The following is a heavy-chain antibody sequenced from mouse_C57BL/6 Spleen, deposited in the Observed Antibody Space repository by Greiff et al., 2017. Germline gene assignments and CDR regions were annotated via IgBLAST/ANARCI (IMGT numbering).Heavy chain of an antibody. CDR3: ARYYYGSSRYFDV. V-gene: IGHV7-3*01. D-gene: IGHD1-1*01. CDR1: GFTFTDYY. CDR2: IRNKANGYTT. Sequence: EVKLMESGGGLVQPGGSLSLSCAASGFTFTDYYMSWVRQPPGKALEWLGFIRNKANGYTTEYSASVKGRFTISRDNSQSILYLQMKALRAEDSATYYCARYYYGSSRYFDVWGTGTTVTVSS. J-gene: IGHJ1*03.